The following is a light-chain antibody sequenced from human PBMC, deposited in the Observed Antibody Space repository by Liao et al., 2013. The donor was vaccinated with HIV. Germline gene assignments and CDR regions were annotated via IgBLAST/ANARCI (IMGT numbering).Light chain of an antibody. CDR3: QMWGGTSAQVL. Sequence: SYVLTQPPSVSVAPGKTASLSCGGDNIGGEGVHWYQQKPGQAPLLVIYHDDDRPSGIPERFSGSTSATMATLTISRVEPGDEAVYYCQMWGGTSAQVLFGGGTQL. CDR2: HDD. CDR1: NIGGEG. J-gene: IGLJ3*02. V-gene: IGLV3-21*04.